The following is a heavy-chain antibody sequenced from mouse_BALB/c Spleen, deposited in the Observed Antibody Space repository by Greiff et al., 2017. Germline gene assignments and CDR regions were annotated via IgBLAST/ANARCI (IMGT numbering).Heavy chain of an antibody. CDR1: GFTFSSFG. Sequence: EVHLVESGGGLVKPGGSRKLSCAASGFTFSSFGMHWVRQAPEKGLEWVAYISSGSSTIYYADTLKGRFTISRDNPKNTLFLQMTSLRSRDTAMYYCDRSCGNYGAMDYWGQGTSVTVSS. D-gene: IGHD2-1*01. CDR2: ISSGSSTI. J-gene: IGHJ4*01. V-gene: IGHV5-17*02. CDR3: DRSCGNYGAMDY.